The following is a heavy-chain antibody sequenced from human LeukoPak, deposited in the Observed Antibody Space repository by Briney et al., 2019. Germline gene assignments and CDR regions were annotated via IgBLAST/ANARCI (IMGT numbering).Heavy chain of an antibody. J-gene: IGHJ3*02. V-gene: IGHV1-69*13. CDR2: IIPIFGTA. D-gene: IGHD2-2*01. CDR1: GGTFSSYA. CDR3: ARRPQYCSSTSCLRDI. Sequence: GASVKVSCKASGGTFSSYAISWVRQAPGQGLEWMGGIIPIFGTANYAQKSQGRVTITADESTSTAYMELSSLRSEDTAVYYCARRPQYCSSTSCLRDIWGQGTMVTVSS.